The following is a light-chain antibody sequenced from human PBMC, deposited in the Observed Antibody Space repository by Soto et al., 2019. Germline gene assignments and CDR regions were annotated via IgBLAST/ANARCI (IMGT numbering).Light chain of an antibody. V-gene: IGKV1-39*01. CDR3: QQSFSTHALT. CDR1: EKMAKY. CDR2: GAS. Sequence: DIQMTQSPSSLSASVGDRVTITCRPSEKMAKYLNWYQQKQGKAPKILIYGASSLQSGVPSRFSGSGSGTDFTLTISSLQPEDFAIYYCQQSFSTHALTFGGGTKVEIK. J-gene: IGKJ4*01.